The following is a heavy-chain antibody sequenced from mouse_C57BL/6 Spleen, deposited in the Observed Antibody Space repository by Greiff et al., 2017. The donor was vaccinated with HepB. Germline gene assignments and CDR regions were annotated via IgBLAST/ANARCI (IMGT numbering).Heavy chain of an antibody. D-gene: IGHD1-1*01. CDR2: IDPANGNT. CDR3: ARPIITTVVATNYFDY. Sequence: VQLKQSVAELVRPWASVKLSCTASGFNIKNTYMHWVKQRPEQGLEWIGRIDPANGNTKYAPKFQGKATITADTSSNTAYLQLSSLTSEDTAIYYCARPIITTVVATNYFDYWGQGTTLTVSS. CDR1: GFNIKNTY. J-gene: IGHJ2*01. V-gene: IGHV14-3*01.